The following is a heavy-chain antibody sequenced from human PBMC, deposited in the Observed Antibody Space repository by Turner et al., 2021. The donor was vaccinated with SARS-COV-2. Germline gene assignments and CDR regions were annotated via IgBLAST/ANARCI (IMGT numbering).Heavy chain of an antibody. J-gene: IGHJ6*02. CDR1: GGTFSTYS. CDR3: ARDEEGIAAAYYYAMDV. V-gene: IGHV1-69*04. CDR2: IIPILGIT. Sequence: QVQLVQSGDEVTKPGSSVKVSCKASGGTFSTYSISWVRQATGQGLEWMGRIIPILGITTYAQKFQGRVTITADKSTSTAYMELSSLRSEDTVVYYCARDEEGIAAAYYYAMDVWGQGTTVTVS. D-gene: IGHD6-13*01.